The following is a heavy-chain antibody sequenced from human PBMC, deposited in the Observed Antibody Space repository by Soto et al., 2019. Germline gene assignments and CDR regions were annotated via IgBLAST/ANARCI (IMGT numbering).Heavy chain of an antibody. CDR3: AKEPQTYSSGWYYLE. J-gene: IGHJ1*01. V-gene: IGHV3-30*18. Sequence: GGSLRLSCAASGFTFSSYGMHWVGQTPGRGLEWVAVVAHDGTVTFYADSMKGRFTISRDNSRNTLYLQMNSLRAEDTAIYYCAKEPQTYSSGWYYLEWGQGTLVTVSS. D-gene: IGHD6-19*01. CDR1: GFTFSSYG. CDR2: VAHDGTVT.